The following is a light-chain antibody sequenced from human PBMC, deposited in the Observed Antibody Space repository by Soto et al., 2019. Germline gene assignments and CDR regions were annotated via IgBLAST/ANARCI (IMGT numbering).Light chain of an antibody. CDR1: SSDVGGYNY. V-gene: IGLV2-14*01. J-gene: IGLJ1*01. Sequence: ALTQPASVSGSPGQSITISCTGTSSDVGGYNYVSWYQQHPGKAPKLMIYEVSNRPSGVSNRFSGSKSGNTASLTISGLKAEDEADYYCSSYTSSSTYVFGTGTKLTVL. CDR3: SSYTSSSTYV. CDR2: EVS.